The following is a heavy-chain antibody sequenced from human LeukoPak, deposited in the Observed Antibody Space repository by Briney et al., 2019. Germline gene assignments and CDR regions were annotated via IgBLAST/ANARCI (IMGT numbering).Heavy chain of an antibody. V-gene: IGHV3-7*01. CDR3: ASSHDSSGHD. Sequence: GGSLRLSCVASGFSFSSYWMAWVRQAPGKGLEWVANIKYDGSHKYYVDSVKGRFTISRDKAKNSVYLQMNSLRVDDTAVYFCASSHDSSGHDWGQGTMVTVSS. D-gene: IGHD3-22*01. CDR2: IKYDGSHK. CDR1: GFSFSSYW. J-gene: IGHJ4*02.